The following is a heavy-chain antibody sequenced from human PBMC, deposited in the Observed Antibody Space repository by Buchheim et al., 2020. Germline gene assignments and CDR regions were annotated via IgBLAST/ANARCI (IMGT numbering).Heavy chain of an antibody. Sequence: QVQLVESGGGVVQPGRSLRLSCAASGFTFSSSGMHWVRQAPGKGLEWVAVIWYDGSNKYYADSVKGRFTISRDNSKNTLYLQMNSLRAEDTAVYYCARDHRRYSSGWTFDYWGQGTL. J-gene: IGHJ4*02. CDR2: IWYDGSNK. CDR3: ARDHRRYSSGWTFDY. V-gene: IGHV3-33*01. D-gene: IGHD6-19*01. CDR1: GFTFSSSG.